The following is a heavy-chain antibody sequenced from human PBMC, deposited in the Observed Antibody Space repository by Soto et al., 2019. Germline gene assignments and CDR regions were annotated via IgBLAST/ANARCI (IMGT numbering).Heavy chain of an antibody. CDR2: IDPTDSYT. J-gene: IGHJ4*02. Sequence: GESLKISCKVSGYIFTSYWISWVRQMPGKGLEWMGRIDPTDSYTDYSPSFQGHVTISVDKSINTAYLQWSSLKASDSAMYYCARLPVLSLVAVWGFDYWGLGXLVTVPS. V-gene: IGHV5-10-1*01. CDR3: ARLPVLSLVAVWGFDY. CDR1: GYIFTSYW. D-gene: IGHD3-16*01.